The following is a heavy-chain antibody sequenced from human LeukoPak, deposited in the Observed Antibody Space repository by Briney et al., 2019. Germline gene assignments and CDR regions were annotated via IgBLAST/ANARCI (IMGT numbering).Heavy chain of an antibody. CDR1: GFTFSSYS. CDR2: ISSSSSTI. Sequence: GGSLRLSCAASGFTFSSYSMNWVRQAPGKGLEWVSYISSSSSTIYYADSVKGRFTISRDNAKNSLYLQMNSLRAEDTAVYYCARLDGGKDDILTKTYEYFQHWGQGTLVTVSS. V-gene: IGHV3-48*01. J-gene: IGHJ1*01. CDR3: ARLDGGKDDILTKTYEYFQH. D-gene: IGHD3-9*01.